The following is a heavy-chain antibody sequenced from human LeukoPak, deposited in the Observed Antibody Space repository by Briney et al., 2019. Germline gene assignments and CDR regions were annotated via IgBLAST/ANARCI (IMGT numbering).Heavy chain of an antibody. CDR3: ARILYSSGWYALDY. CDR2: ISSSSSYI. Sequence: PGRSLRLSCAASGFTVSSNYMSWVRQAPGKGLEWVSSISSSSSYIYYADSVKGRFTISRDNAKNSLYLQMNSLRAEDTAVYYCARILYSSGWYALDYWGQGTLVTVSS. J-gene: IGHJ4*02. CDR1: GFTVSSNY. V-gene: IGHV3-21*01. D-gene: IGHD6-19*01.